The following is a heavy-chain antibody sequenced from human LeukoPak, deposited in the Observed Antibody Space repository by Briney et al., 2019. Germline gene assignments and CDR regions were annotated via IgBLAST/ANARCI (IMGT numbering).Heavy chain of an antibody. V-gene: IGHV4-59*12. J-gene: IGHJ4*02. CDR2: IYYSGST. D-gene: IGHD1-26*01. Sequence: SETLSLTCSVSGGSISSYYWTWIRQPPGKGLEWIGYIYYSGSTNYNPSLKSRVTVSVDTSTNQFSLKLSSVTAADTAVYYCARGGNVGLSYWGQGTLVTVSS. CDR1: GGSISSYY. CDR3: ARGGNVGLSY.